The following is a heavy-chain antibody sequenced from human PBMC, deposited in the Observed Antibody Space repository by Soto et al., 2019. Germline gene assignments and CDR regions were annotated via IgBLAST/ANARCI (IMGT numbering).Heavy chain of an antibody. D-gene: IGHD6-25*01. CDR1: GFNFNMFA. J-gene: IGHJ4*02. CDR3: AKNRVTIAALDS. Sequence: EVQLLESGGGFVQPGGSLRFSCSASGFNFNMFAMTWVRQAPGKGLEWVSTISGGSHSTYYADSHKGRFSISRDNSKNTMYLQMDSLRAEDTAIYYCAKNRVTIAALDSWGQGALVSVSS. V-gene: IGHV3-23*01. CDR2: ISGGSHST.